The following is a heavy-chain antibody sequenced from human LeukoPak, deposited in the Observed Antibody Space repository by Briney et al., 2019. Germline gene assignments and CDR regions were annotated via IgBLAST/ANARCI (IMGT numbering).Heavy chain of an antibody. Sequence: GGSLRLSCAASGFTFSSYSMNWVRQAPGKGLEWVSSISSSSSYIYYADSVKGRFTISRDNAKNSLYLQMNSLRAEDTAVYYCTTDSDYDFWPRLSDVWGKGTTVTVSS. V-gene: IGHV3-21*01. CDR1: GFTFSSYS. CDR3: TTDSDYDFWPRLSDV. D-gene: IGHD3-3*01. J-gene: IGHJ6*04. CDR2: ISSSSSYI.